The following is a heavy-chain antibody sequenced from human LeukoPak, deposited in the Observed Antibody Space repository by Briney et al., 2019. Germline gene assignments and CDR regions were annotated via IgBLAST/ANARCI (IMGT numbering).Heavy chain of an antibody. D-gene: IGHD2-15*01. J-gene: IGHJ4*02. CDR1: GYTFTSFG. CDR2: IGAYNGDT. Sequence: ASVKVSCKPSGYTFTSFGISWVRQAPGQGLERMGWIGAYNGDTNYAQKFQGRVTMTTDTSTTTAYMDLRSLRSDDKAVYYCTRDHCRGDNCPSFDYWGQGTLVTVSS. CDR3: TRDHCRGDNCPSFDY. V-gene: IGHV1-18*04.